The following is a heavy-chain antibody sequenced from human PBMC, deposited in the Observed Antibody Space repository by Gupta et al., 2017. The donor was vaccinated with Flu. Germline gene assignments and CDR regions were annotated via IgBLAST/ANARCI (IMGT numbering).Heavy chain of an antibody. CDR1: GFTFSSYG. CDR3: AKEASKYSYGHEGFDY. CDR2: ISYDGSNK. J-gene: IGHJ4*02. Sequence: QVQLVESGGGVVQPGRSLRLSCAASGFTFSSYGMHWVRQAPGKGLEWVAVISYDGSNKYYADSGKGRFTISRDNSKNTRDLKRNSLRAEDTAVYYCAKEASKYSYGHEGFDYGGQGTLVTVYS. D-gene: IGHD5-18*01. V-gene: IGHV3-30*18.